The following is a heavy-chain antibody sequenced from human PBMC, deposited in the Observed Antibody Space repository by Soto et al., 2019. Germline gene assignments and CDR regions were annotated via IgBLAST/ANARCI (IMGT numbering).Heavy chain of an antibody. CDR3: ARVSEYGDYVNDYYDYGMDV. CDR1: GYTFTSYG. Sequence: QVQLVQSGAEVKKPGASVKVSCKASGYTFTSYGISWVRQAPGQGLEWMGWISAYNGNTNYAQKLQGRVTMTTDTSTSTAYMELRSLRSDDTAVYYCARVSEYGDYVNDYYDYGMDVWGQGTTVTVSS. CDR2: ISAYNGNT. J-gene: IGHJ6*02. D-gene: IGHD4-17*01. V-gene: IGHV1-18*01.